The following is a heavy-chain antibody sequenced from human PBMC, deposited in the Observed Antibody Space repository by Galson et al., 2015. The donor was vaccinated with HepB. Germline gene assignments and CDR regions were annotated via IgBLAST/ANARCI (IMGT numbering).Heavy chain of an antibody. J-gene: IGHJ2*01. V-gene: IGHV3-13*01. CDR1: GFIFSSYD. CDR2: IGTTSDT. Sequence: SLRLSCAASGFIFSSYDMHWVRQVTGKGLEWVSSIGTTSDTFYPDSVKGRFTISRENAKNSLYLQMNSLGAGDTAVYYCARDRGVARAFTANWYFDLWGRGTLVTVSS. D-gene: IGHD5-12*01. CDR3: ARDRGVARAFTANWYFDL.